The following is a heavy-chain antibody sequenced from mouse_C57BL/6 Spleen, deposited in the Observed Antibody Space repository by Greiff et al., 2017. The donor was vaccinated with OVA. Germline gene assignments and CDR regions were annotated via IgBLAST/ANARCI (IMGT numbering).Heavy chain of an antibody. V-gene: IGHV5-17*01. CDR3: AAIGNWYFDV. Sequence: EVQVVESGGGLVKPGGSLKLSCAASGFTFSDYGMHWVRQAPEKGLEWVAYISSGSSTIYYADTVKGRFTISRDNAKNTLFLQMTSLRSEDTAMYYCAAIGNWYFDVWGTGTTVTVSS. CDR1: GFTFSDYG. J-gene: IGHJ1*03. D-gene: IGHD4-1*02. CDR2: ISSGSSTI.